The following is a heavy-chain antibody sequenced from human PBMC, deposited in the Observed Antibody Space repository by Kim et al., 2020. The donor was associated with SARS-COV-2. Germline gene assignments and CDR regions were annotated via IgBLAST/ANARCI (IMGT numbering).Heavy chain of an antibody. CDR3: ARDRIQLWFGMDV. D-gene: IGHD5-18*01. V-gene: IGHV6-1*01. J-gene: IGHJ6*02. Sequence: DYAVSVKSRITLTPTTSKNQFSLQLNSVTPEDTAVYYCARDRIQLWFGMDVWGQGTTVTVSS.